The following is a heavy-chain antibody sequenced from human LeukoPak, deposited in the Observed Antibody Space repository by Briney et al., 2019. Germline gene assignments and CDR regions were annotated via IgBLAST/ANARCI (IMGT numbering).Heavy chain of an antibody. CDR2: ISYDESNK. CDR3: ARGTDTKPFWSGYWVDV. Sequence: GRSLRLSCAASGFTFSSSAVHWVRQAPGKGLEWVAVISYDESNKYYADSVKGRFTISRDNSKNTLYLQMNSLRAEDTAVYYCARGTDTKPFWSGYWVDVWGQGTTVTVSS. V-gene: IGHV3-30*03. J-gene: IGHJ6*02. D-gene: IGHD3-3*01. CDR1: GFTFSSSA.